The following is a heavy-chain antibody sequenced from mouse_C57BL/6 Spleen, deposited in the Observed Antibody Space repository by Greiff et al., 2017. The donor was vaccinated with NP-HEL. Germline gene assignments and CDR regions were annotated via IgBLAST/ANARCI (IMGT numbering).Heavy chain of an antibody. CDR1: GFNIKDYY. D-gene: IGHD2-1*01. V-gene: IGHV14-2*01. Sequence: EVQLQQSGAELVKPGASVKLSCTASGFNIKDYYMHWVKQRTEQGLEWIGRIDPEDGETKYAPKFKGKATLTADTSSNSAYLQLSSLTSEDTAVYYCAREGGKYYYAMDYWGQGTSVTVSS. CDR3: AREGGKYYYAMDY. J-gene: IGHJ4*01. CDR2: IDPEDGET.